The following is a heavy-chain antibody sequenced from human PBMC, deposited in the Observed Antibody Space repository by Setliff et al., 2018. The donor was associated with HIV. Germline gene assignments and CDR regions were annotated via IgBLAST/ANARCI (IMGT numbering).Heavy chain of an antibody. J-gene: IGHJ6*03. Sequence: SETLSLTCAVYGGSFSGYYWSWIRQPPGKGLEWIGEINHDRTTNYNPSLKSRVTISVDTSKNQFSLTLNSVTAADTAFYYCARGSRQLTIFGVVFKTNYYFMYVWGKGTAVTVSS. D-gene: IGHD3-3*01. CDR1: GGSFSGYY. CDR2: INHDRTT. V-gene: IGHV4-34*01. CDR3: ARGSRQLTIFGVVFKTNYYFMYV.